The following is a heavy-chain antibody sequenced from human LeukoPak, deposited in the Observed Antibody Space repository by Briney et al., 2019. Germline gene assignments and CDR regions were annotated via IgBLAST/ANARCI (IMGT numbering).Heavy chain of an antibody. Sequence: GGSLRLSCAASGFTFSSYNMNWVRQAPGKGLEWISYISSSSNTIYYADSVKGRFTISRDNAKNSLYLQMNSLRAEDTAVYYCARDVGEGSFDYWGQGTLVTVSS. CDR3: ARDVGEGSFDY. CDR2: ISSSSNTI. V-gene: IGHV3-48*01. CDR1: GFTFSSYN. J-gene: IGHJ4*02. D-gene: IGHD3-10*01.